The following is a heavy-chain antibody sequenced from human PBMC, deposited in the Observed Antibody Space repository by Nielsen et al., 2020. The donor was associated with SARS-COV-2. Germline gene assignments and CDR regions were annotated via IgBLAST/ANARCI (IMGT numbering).Heavy chain of an antibody. Sequence: SETMSLTCAVSGASVNSNDYWTWVRPSPGQGLEWIGEVSHSGSTNYNPSLKSRVTLSMDKSKNQFSLRLTSVSAADTAVYFCARGDLVVVPSPLLGLGPIFYYFCLDVWGKGTTVIVSS. D-gene: IGHD2-2*02. J-gene: IGHJ6*03. CDR3: ARGDLVVVPSPLLGLGPIFYYFCLDV. CDR1: GASVNSNDY. CDR2: VSHSGST. V-gene: IGHV4-4*02.